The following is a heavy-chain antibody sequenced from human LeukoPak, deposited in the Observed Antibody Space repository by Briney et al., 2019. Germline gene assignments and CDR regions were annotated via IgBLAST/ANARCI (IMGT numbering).Heavy chain of an antibody. CDR3: ARPRGYCSSTSCSPGDY. V-gene: IGHV1-18*01. CDR2: ISAYNGNT. Sequence: ASVKVSCKASGYTFTSYGISWVRQAPGQGLEWMGWISAYNGNTNYAQKFQGRVTMTRDTSTRTVYMELSSLRSEDTAIYYCARPRGYCSSTSCSPGDYWGQGTLVTVSS. D-gene: IGHD2-2*01. J-gene: IGHJ4*02. CDR1: GYTFTSYG.